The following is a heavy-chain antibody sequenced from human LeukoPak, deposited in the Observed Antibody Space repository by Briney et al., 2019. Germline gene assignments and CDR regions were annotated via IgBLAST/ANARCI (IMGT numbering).Heavy chain of an antibody. CDR1: GFTFSGYW. Sequence: GGSLRLSCAASGFTFSGYWMHWVRQAPGKGLVWVSRISSDGSSTSYADSVKGRFTISRDNAKNTLYLQMTSLRAEDTAVYYCARGESGSYYYWGQGTLVTVSS. D-gene: IGHD1-26*01. V-gene: IGHV3-74*01. J-gene: IGHJ4*02. CDR2: ISSDGSST. CDR3: ARGESGSYYY.